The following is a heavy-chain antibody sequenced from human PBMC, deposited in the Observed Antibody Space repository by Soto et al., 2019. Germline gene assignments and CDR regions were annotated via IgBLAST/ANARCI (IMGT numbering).Heavy chain of an antibody. CDR2: INHSGST. D-gene: IGHD5-18*01. V-gene: IGHV4-34*09. Sequence: SETLSLTCAVYGGSFSGYYWSWIRQPPGKGLEWIGDINHSGSTNYNPSLKSRVTISVDTSKNQFSLKLSSVTAADTAVYYCARDLPINWLPQLQPVEHAFDIWAKGQWSPSPQ. CDR3: ARDLPINWLPQLQPVEHAFDI. J-gene: IGHJ3*02. CDR1: GGSFSGYY.